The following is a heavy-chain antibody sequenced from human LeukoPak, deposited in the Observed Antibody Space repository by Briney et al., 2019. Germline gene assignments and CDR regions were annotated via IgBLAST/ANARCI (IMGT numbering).Heavy chain of an antibody. D-gene: IGHD2-15*01. Sequence: SETLSLTCTVSGGSISSSNYYWAWIPQPPGKGREWIGNGYYSGSTYYNPYLRSRVTISVDTSKTECSLKVSSVTTADTVVYNCVDVVDPGWFDPWSQGTLVTVSS. J-gene: IGHJ5*02. CDR3: VDVVDPGWFDP. V-gene: IGHV4-39*01. CDR1: GGSISSSNYY. CDR2: GYYSGST.